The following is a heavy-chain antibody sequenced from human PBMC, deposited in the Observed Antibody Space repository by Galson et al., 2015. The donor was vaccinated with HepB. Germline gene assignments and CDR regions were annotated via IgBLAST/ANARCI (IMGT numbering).Heavy chain of an antibody. CDR3: ARDSSTSWRRYAFDV. J-gene: IGHJ3*01. V-gene: IGHV3-30*03. CDR2: ISYDGSNR. D-gene: IGHD2-2*01. Sequence: SLRLSCAASGFTFSSFGKHWVRQAPGKGLEWVAVISYDGSNRYYADSVQGRFTISRDNSENTLDLQMNSLRAEDTAVYYCARDSSTSWRRYAFDVWGQGTMVTVSS. CDR1: GFTFSSFG.